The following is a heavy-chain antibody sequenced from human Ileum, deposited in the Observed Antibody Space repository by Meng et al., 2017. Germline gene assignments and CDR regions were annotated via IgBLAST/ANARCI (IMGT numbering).Heavy chain of an antibody. Sequence: EVQLVESGGVVVQPGGSLRLSCATSGFKFDDYMMHWVRQAPGKCLASLSLLPFPPLPPPSFPSLPFPFPLSLSPSPSSLSLSLNSLLAEDTAFYSCSPSLSFLSFSPLDSLYQGTLVTVSS. J-gene: IGHJ4*02. CDR1: GFKFDDYM. D-gene: IGHD2/OR15-2a*01. V-gene: IGHV3-43*01. CDR2: LPFPPLPP. CDR3: SPSLSFLSFSPLDS.